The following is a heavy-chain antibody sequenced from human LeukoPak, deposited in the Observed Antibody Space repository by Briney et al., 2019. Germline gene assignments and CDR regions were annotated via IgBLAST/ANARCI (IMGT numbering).Heavy chain of an antibody. Sequence: GGSLRLSCAASGFTFSDRDMDWVRQAPGKGLEWVGRSRNKAKSHTTEYAASVKGRFTISRDNSNNSVWLQMNSLKSEDTAVYYCALWSYYYYGLDVWGQGTTVTVSS. D-gene: IGHD5-18*01. CDR3: ALWSYYYYGLDV. CDR2: SRNKAKSHTT. V-gene: IGHV3-72*01. CDR1: GFTFSDRD. J-gene: IGHJ6*02.